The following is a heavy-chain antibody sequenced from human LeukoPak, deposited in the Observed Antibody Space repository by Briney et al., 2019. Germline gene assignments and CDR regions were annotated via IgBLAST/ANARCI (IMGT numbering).Heavy chain of an antibody. V-gene: IGHV3-30*03. D-gene: IGHD5-12*01. Sequence: GRSLRLSCAASGFTFSSYGMHWVRQAPGKGLEWVAVISYDGSNKYYADSVKGRFTISRDNAKNSLYLQMNSLRAEDTAVYYCARVGGYSGYDSDYYYGMDVWGKGTTVTVSS. CDR1: GFTFSSYG. CDR2: ISYDGSNK. J-gene: IGHJ6*04. CDR3: ARVGGYSGYDSDYYYGMDV.